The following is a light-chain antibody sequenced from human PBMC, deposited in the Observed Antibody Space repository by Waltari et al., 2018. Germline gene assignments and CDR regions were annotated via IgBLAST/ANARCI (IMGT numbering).Light chain of an antibody. J-gene: IGKJ3*01. CDR3: QHYDNVIGT. V-gene: IGKV1-33*01. Sequence: QMTQSPSSLSASVGDKVTIPSRATQDLKNHLNWYQQKPGKAPTRLLYDASSLEIGVTSRFSGSGSGADVDFFISSLQPEDIATYYCQHYDNVIGTFGPGTKVEI. CDR1: QDLKNH. CDR2: DAS.